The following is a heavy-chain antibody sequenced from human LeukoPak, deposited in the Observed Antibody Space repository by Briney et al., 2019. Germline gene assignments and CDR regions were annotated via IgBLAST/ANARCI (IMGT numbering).Heavy chain of an antibody. CDR2: ISSSSSYT. V-gene: IGHV3-21*01. J-gene: IGHJ4*02. CDR1: GFTFSSYS. Sequence: GGSLRLSCAASGFTFSSYSMNWVRQAPGKGLEWVSSISSSSSYTYYADSVKGGFTISRDNAKNSLYLQINSLRARDTAVYYCARAGATYYDFWSGSSAQFFDYWGQGTLVTVSS. CDR3: ARAGATYYDFWSGSSAQFFDY. D-gene: IGHD3-3*01.